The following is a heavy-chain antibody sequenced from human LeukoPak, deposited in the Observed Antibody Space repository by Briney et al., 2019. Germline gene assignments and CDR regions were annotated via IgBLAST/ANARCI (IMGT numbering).Heavy chain of an antibody. Sequence: GRSLRLSCAASGFTFSSYCMNWVRQAPGKGLEWVSSITSSSSYIYFADSVKGRFTISRDNAKNTLHLQMNSLRAEDTAVYYCTRGGYYGSGRYYFDSWGQGTLVTVSS. J-gene: IGHJ4*02. CDR2: ITSSSSYI. V-gene: IGHV3-21*01. D-gene: IGHD3-3*01. CDR3: TRGGYYGSGRYYFDS. CDR1: GFTFSSYC.